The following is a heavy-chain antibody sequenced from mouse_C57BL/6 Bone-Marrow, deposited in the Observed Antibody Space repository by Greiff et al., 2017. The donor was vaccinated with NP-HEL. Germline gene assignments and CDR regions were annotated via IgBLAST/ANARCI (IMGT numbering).Heavy chain of an antibody. CDR3: AREGTYDWVYYAMDY. J-gene: IGHJ4*01. CDR1: GFTFSSYA. V-gene: IGHV5-4*01. D-gene: IGHD2-4*01. CDR2: ISDGGSYT. Sequence: EVKLVESGGGLVKPGGSLKLSCAASGFTFSSYAMSWVRQTPEKRLEWVATISDGGSYTYYPDNVKGRFTISRDNAKNNLYLQMSHLKSEDTAMYYCAREGTYDWVYYAMDYWGQGTSVTVSS.